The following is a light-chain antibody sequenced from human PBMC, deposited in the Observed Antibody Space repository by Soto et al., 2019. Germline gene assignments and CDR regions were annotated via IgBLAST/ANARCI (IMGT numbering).Light chain of an antibody. CDR3: LQDYDYPLT. V-gene: IGKV1-5*01. CDR1: QSISNW. J-gene: IGKJ1*01. CDR2: HAS. Sequence: DIQMTQSPSTLPASVGERVAISGRRSQSISNWLAWYQQKPGTAPKVLIYHASNLQSGVPSRFSGSGSGTEFTLTISSLQPDDFATYYCLQDYDYPLTFGQGTKVDIK.